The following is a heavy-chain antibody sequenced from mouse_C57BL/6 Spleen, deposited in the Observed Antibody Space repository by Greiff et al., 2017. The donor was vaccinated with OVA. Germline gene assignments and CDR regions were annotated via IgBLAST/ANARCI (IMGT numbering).Heavy chain of an antibody. Sequence: EVQLQQSGPELVKPGASVKISCKASGYSFTGYYMNWVKQSPEKSLEWIGEINPSTGGTTYNQKFKGKATLTVDKSSSTAYMELKSLTSEDSPVYYSATDGYYGSGSYYYAMDYWGQGTSVTVSS. CDR2: INPSTGGT. J-gene: IGHJ4*01. CDR3: ATDGYYGSGSYYYAMDY. D-gene: IGHD1-1*01. V-gene: IGHV1-42*01. CDR1: GYSFTGYY.